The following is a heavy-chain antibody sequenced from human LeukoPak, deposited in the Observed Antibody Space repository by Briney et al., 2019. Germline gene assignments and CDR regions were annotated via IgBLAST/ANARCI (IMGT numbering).Heavy chain of an antibody. D-gene: IGHD2-21*01. J-gene: IGHJ4*02. CDR1: GFTFSSYG. CDR2: ISYDGSNK. V-gene: IGHV3-30*18. Sequence: GRSLRLSCAAPGFTFSSYGMHWVRQAPGKGLEWVAVISYDGSNKYYADSVKGRFTISRDNSKNTLYLQMNSLRAEDTAVYYCAKGGLIVYWGQGTLVTVSS. CDR3: AKGGLIVY.